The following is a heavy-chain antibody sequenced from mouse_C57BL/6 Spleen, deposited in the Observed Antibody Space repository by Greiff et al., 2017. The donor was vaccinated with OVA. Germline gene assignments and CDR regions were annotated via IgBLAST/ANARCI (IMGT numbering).Heavy chain of an antibody. Sequence: VQLQQPGAELVKPGASVKMSCKASGYTFTSYWITWVKQRPGQGLEWIGDIYPGSGSTNYNEKFKSKATQTVDTSSSTAYMQLSSLTSEDSAVYYCARNYYGSSYAMDYWGQGTSVTVSS. CDR3: ARNYYGSSYAMDY. V-gene: IGHV1-55*01. J-gene: IGHJ4*01. CDR1: GYTFTSYW. D-gene: IGHD1-1*01. CDR2: IYPGSGST.